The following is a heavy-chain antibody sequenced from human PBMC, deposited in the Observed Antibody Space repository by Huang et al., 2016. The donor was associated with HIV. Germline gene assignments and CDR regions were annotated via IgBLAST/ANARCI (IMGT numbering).Heavy chain of an antibody. J-gene: IGHJ4*02. D-gene: IGHD3-22*01. CDR1: GFDFSKYS. Sequence: EVQLVESGGALVQPGGSLKLSCVVSGFDFSKYSMNWVGQAPGKGLEWVSYMSGTSSKIYYADSVKGRFTISRDNAKNSVFLQMRSLRAEDTALYYCARTEMEYYYGSSGYYPDYWGQGTQVTVSS. V-gene: IGHV3-48*01. CDR2: MSGTSSKI. CDR3: ARTEMEYYYGSSGYYPDY.